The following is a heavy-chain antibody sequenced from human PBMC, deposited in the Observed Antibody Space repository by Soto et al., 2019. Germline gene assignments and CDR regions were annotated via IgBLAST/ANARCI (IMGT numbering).Heavy chain of an antibody. Sequence: GASVKVSCKASGYTFTSYAMHWVRQAPGQRLEWMGWINAGNGNTKYSQKFQGRVTITRDTSASTAYMELSSLRSDDTAVYYCARDQWLADFDYWGQGTLVTVSS. V-gene: IGHV1-3*01. J-gene: IGHJ4*02. D-gene: IGHD6-19*01. CDR1: GYTFTSYA. CDR2: INAGNGNT. CDR3: ARDQWLADFDY.